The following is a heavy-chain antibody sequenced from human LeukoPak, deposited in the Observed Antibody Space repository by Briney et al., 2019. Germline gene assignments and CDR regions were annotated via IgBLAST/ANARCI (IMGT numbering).Heavy chain of an antibody. CDR2: IYSGGQT. J-gene: IGHJ5*02. CDR1: GFSVSNNY. D-gene: IGHD1-26*01. V-gene: IGHV3-66*01. Sequence: GGSLRLFCAASGFSVSNNYMTWVRQAPGKGLAWVSVIYSGGQTYYADYVKGRFTISKDNSMNTLYVQMSSLRADDTAVYNCAKGRVGASWGQGTLVTVSS. CDR3: AKGRVGAS.